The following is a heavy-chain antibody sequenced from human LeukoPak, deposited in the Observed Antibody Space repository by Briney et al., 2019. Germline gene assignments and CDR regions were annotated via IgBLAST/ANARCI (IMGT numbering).Heavy chain of an antibody. Sequence: PSQTLSLTCTVSGGSISSGGYYWSWSRQPPGKGLQWIGYIYHSGSTYYNPSLKSRVTISVDRSKNQFSLKLSSVTAADTAVYYCARDYYDSSGYEDYWGQGTLVTVSS. V-gene: IGHV4-30-2*01. J-gene: IGHJ4*02. CDR2: IYHSGST. D-gene: IGHD3-22*01. CDR3: ARDYYDSSGYEDY. CDR1: GGSISSGGYY.